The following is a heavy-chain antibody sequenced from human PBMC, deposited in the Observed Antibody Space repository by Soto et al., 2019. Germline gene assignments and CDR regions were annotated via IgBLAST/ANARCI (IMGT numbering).Heavy chain of an antibody. CDR2: ISGNSGSI. D-gene: IGHD6-6*01. Sequence: EVQLVESGGGLGQPGRSLRLSCAASGFTFDDYAMHWVRQAPGKGLEWVSGISGNSGSIGYADSVKGRFTISRYNAKNSLYLQINSLTADDTALYYCATLTSEIDYSSSSESFDYWGPGTLVTVSS. V-gene: IGHV3-9*01. J-gene: IGHJ4*02. CDR3: ATLTSEIDYSSSSESFDY. CDR1: GFTFDDYA.